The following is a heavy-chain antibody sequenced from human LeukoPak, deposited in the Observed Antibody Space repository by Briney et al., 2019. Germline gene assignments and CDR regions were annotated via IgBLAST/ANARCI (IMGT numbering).Heavy chain of an antibody. Sequence: SETLSLTCTVPGASITSHSWNRIRQPPGEGLERIDYIFYSGHTNYNPSLKSRVTISVDTYKNEFSLKLTSVTATDTAVYYCASFGERGWFDPWGQGTLVSVSS. J-gene: IGHJ5*02. CDR1: GASITSHS. V-gene: IGHV4-59*08. CDR2: IFYSGHT. D-gene: IGHD3-10*01. CDR3: ASFGERGWFDP.